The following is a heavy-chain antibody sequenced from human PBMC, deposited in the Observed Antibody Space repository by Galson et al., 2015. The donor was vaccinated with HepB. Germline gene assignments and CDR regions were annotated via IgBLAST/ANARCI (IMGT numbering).Heavy chain of an antibody. CDR2: ISAYNGNT. D-gene: IGHD6-19*01. V-gene: IGHV1-18*01. CDR3: ARDPTTRNSGWYLQSPFFDY. Sequence: SVKVSCKASGYTFTRYGISWVRQAPGQGLEWMGWISAYNGNTNYAQKLQGRVTMTTDTSTSTAYMELRSLRSDDTAVYYCARDPTTRNSGWYLQSPFFDYWGQGTLVTVSS. CDR1: GYTFTRYG. J-gene: IGHJ4*02.